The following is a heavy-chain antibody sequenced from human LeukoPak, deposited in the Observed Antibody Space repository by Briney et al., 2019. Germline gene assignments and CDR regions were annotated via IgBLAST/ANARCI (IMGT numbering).Heavy chain of an antibody. CDR1: GYTLTELS. Sequence: ASVKVSCKVSGYTLTELSMHWVRQAPGKGLEWMGGFDPEDGETIYAQKFQGRVTMTEDTSTDTAYMELSSLRSEDTAVYYCGKEIGYLCWLLPGGGEYFDYWGQGTLVTVSS. CDR2: FDPEDGET. J-gene: IGHJ4*02. V-gene: IGHV1-24*01. CDR3: GKEIGYLCWLLPGGGEYFDY. D-gene: IGHD3-9*01.